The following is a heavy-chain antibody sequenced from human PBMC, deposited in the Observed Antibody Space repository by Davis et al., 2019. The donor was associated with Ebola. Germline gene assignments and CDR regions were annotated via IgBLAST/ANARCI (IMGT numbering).Heavy chain of an antibody. Sequence: PSETLSLTCAASGFTFSSYAMSWVRQAPGKGLEWVSAISGSGGSTYYADSVKGRFTISRDNSKNTLYLQMNSLRAEDTAVYYCAKRDPNCSGGSCYSGTYYYYYGMDVWGQGTTVTVSS. CDR2: ISGSGGST. CDR1: GFTFSSYA. V-gene: IGHV3-23*01. J-gene: IGHJ6*02. CDR3: AKRDPNCSGGSCYSGTYYYYYGMDV. D-gene: IGHD2-15*01.